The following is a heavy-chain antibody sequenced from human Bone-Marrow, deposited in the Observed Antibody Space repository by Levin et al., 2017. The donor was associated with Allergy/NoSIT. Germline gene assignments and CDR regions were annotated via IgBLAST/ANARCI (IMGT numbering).Heavy chain of an antibody. J-gene: IGHJ4*02. D-gene: IGHD3-10*01. CDR3: AKISEAVVWFGESRSYFDY. V-gene: IGHV3-23*01. Sequence: GESLKISCAASGFTFSSYAMSWVRQAPGKGLEWVSAISGSGGSTYYADSVKGRFTISRDNSKNTLYLQMNSLRAEDTAVYYCAKISEAVVWFGESRSYFDYWGQGTLVTVSS. CDR1: GFTFSSYA. CDR2: ISGSGGST.